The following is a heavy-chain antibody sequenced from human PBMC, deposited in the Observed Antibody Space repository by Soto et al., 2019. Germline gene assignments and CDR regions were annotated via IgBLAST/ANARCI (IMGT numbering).Heavy chain of an antibody. D-gene: IGHD5-12*01. CDR3: AKAIRLHLVAMIPLFDY. V-gene: IGHV3-23*01. CDR1: GVTLKISG. CDR2: ISGSGGST. J-gene: IGHJ4*03. Sequence: PAGSLELARAACGVTLKISGVAGACQVQGKGKEWVSAISGSGGSTYYADSVKGQFTISRDNSKNTLYLQMNSLRAEDTAVYYCAKAIRLHLVAMIPLFDYWGQGTLGTVSS.